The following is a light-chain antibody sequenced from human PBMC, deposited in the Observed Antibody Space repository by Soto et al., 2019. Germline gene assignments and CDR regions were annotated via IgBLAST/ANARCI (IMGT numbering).Light chain of an antibody. CDR3: QSYDISLSVV. CDR2: GNS. CDR1: SSNIGAGYD. V-gene: IGLV1-40*01. J-gene: IGLJ2*01. Sequence: QSVLTQPPSVSGAPGQRVTISCTGSSSNIGAGYDVHWYHQLPGTAPKLLIYGNSNRPSGVPDRFSGSKSGTSASLAITGLQAEDEADYSCQSYDISLSVVFGGGTKLTVL.